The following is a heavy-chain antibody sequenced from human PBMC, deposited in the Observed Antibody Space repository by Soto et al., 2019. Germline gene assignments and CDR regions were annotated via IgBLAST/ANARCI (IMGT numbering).Heavy chain of an antibody. Sequence: QVQLVQSGAEVKKPGSSVKVSCKASGGTFSSYTISWVRQAPGQGLEWMGRIIPILGIANYAQKFQGRVTISADKSTSTAYMELRGPRAEDTAVYCCAGPRRWSGGSCYLDYWGQGTLVAVSS. V-gene: IGHV1-69*02. D-gene: IGHD2-15*01. CDR3: AGPRRWSGGSCYLDY. CDR2: IIPILGIA. CDR1: GGTFSSYT. J-gene: IGHJ4*02.